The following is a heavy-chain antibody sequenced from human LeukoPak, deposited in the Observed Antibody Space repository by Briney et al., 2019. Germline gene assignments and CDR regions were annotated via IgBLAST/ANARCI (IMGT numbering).Heavy chain of an antibody. CDR1: GFTFSSYE. CDR3: ARDPLLDY. V-gene: IGHV3-7*04. J-gene: IGHJ4*02. Sequence: PGGSLRLSCAASGFTFSSYEMNWVRQAPGKGVEWVATIKDDGREKYYVESVKGRFTISRDNAKKSVYLQMSSLRDEGTAVYYCARDPLLDYWGQGTLVTVSS. CDR2: IKDDGREK.